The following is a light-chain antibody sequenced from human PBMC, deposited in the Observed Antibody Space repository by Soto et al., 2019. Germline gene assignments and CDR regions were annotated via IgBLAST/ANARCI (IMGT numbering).Light chain of an antibody. V-gene: IGKV1-5*01. Sequence: DIQMTQSPSFLSASVGDRVTMTCRASQSISNYLSWYQQISGKAPKLLIYAASSLESGVPQRFSGSGSGTEFTLTISSLQTDDFSTYYCQQYHSYWTFGQGTKVDI. J-gene: IGKJ1*01. CDR3: QQYHSYWT. CDR2: AAS. CDR1: QSISNY.